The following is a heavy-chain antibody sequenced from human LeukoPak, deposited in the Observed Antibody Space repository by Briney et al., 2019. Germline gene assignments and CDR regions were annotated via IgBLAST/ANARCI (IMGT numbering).Heavy chain of an antibody. CDR1: GFTFSSYG. D-gene: IGHD5-18*01. Sequence: PGGSLRLSCAASGFTFSSYGMHWVRQAPGKGLEWVAVISYDGSNKYYADSVKGRFTISRDNSKNTLYLQMNSLRAEDTAVYYCAKDTAMNYFDYWGQGTLVTVSS. V-gene: IGHV3-30*18. CDR3: AKDTAMNYFDY. CDR2: ISYDGSNK. J-gene: IGHJ4*02.